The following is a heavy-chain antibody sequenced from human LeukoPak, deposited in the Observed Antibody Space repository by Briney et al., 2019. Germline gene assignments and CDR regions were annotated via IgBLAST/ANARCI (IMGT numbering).Heavy chain of an antibody. V-gene: IGHV3-30*02. Sequence: GGSLRLSCAASGFTFSNYGMHWVCQAPGKGLEWVAFIRYDGSNKYYADSVKGRFTISRDNSKNTLYLQTNSLRAEDTAVYYCAKDIGNIVVVVAAKGPDYWGQGTLVTVSS. CDR3: AKDIGNIVVVVAAKGPDY. CDR2: IRYDGSNK. D-gene: IGHD2-15*01. CDR1: GFTFSNYG. J-gene: IGHJ4*02.